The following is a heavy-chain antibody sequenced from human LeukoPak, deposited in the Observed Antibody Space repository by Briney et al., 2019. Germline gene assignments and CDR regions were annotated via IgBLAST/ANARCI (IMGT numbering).Heavy chain of an antibody. CDR3: AKGSGYSSSWYFDY. Sequence: GGSLRLSCAASGFTFSTYAMSWVRQAPGQGLEWVSAIGGNGAKTYYADSVKGRFTISRDNSKNTLYLQMNSLRAEDTAVYYCAKGSGYSSSWYFDYWGQGTLVTVSS. V-gene: IGHV3-23*01. CDR2: IGGNGAKT. J-gene: IGHJ4*02. CDR1: GFTFSTYA. D-gene: IGHD6-13*01.